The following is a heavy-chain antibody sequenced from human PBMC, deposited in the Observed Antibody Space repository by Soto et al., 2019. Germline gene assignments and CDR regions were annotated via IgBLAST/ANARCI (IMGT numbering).Heavy chain of an antibody. J-gene: IGHJ4*02. D-gene: IGHD3-10*01. CDR2: IYYSGST. V-gene: IGHV4-31*03. CDR3: ARGHIGSGNYIIDD. CDR1: GGSIRSGGYY. Sequence: SETLSLPCHVSGGSIRSGGYYWSRIRQHPGKGLEWIGYIYYSGSTYYNPSLKSRVTISVDTSKNQFSLKLSSVTAADTAVYSCARGHIGSGNYIIDDWGEGTVATVS.